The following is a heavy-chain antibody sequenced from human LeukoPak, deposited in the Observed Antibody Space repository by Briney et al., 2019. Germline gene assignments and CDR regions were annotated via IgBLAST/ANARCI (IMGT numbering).Heavy chain of an antibody. Sequence: SSVKVSCKASGDTSSSYAISWVRPAPGQGLEWMGGIIPIFGTANYAQKFQGRVTITADESTSTAYMGLSSLRSEDTAVYYCARDVYSSGWRYYFDYWGQGTLVTVSS. J-gene: IGHJ4*02. D-gene: IGHD6-19*01. CDR3: ARDVYSSGWRYYFDY. CDR2: IIPIFGTA. V-gene: IGHV1-69*01. CDR1: GDTSSSYA.